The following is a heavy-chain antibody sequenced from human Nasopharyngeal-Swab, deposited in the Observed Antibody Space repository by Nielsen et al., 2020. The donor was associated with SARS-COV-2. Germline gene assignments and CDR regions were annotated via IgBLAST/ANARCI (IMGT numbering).Heavy chain of an antibody. CDR2: VPLGVDIR. CDR1: GFPLSHYY. Sequence: GESLKISCAASGFPLSHYYMTWVRQPPGKGLEWVALVPLGVDIRQYADSVKGRFTISRDNSQNTVSLQMNSLRVADTAVYYCAREGESSGHAGSFDIWGQGTMVTVSS. CDR3: AREGESSGHAGSFDI. D-gene: IGHD6-19*01. V-gene: IGHV3-30-3*01. J-gene: IGHJ3*02.